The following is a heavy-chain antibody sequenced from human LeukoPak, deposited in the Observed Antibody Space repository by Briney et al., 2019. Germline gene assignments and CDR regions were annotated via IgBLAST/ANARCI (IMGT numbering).Heavy chain of an antibody. V-gene: IGHV1-69*05. Sequence: SVKVSCKASGGTFSSYAISRVRQAPGQGLEWMGGIIPIFGTANYAQKFQGRVTITTDESTSTAYMELSSLRSEDTAVYYCAREGLGGGIFDYWGQGTLVTVSS. CDR2: IIPIFGTA. J-gene: IGHJ4*02. CDR3: AREGLGGGIFDY. D-gene: IGHD3-10*01. CDR1: GGTFSSYA.